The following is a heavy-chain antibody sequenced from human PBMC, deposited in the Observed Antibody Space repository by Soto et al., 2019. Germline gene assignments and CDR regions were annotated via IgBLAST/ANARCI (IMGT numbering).Heavy chain of an antibody. Sequence: EVQLVESGGGLVKPGGTLRISCAASGFTFRNYNMNWVRQAPGKGLVWVSSISSSSSSILYADSVKGRFTISRDNAQNSLYLQMDGLKAGDTAVYYCATDGGYYDTTGYYNDFWGPGTLFTVSS. CDR3: ATDGGYYDTTGYYNDF. J-gene: IGHJ4*02. CDR2: ISSSSSSI. CDR1: GFTFRNYN. D-gene: IGHD3-22*01. V-gene: IGHV3-21*02.